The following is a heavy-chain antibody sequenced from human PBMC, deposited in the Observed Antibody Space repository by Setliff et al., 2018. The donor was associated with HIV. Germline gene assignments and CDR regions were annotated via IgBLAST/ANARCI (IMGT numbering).Heavy chain of an antibody. CDR2: FYYSGST. CDR3: ARRLVVVAAEDYFDS. V-gene: IGHV4-39*01. J-gene: IGHJ4*02. Sequence: SETLSLTCTVSGVSFGSSDYYRAWIRQPPGKGLEWIGSFYYSGSTYYNPSLKSRVTISVDTSKNQFSLKLRSVTAADTAVYYCARRLVVVAAEDYFDSWGQGALVTVSS. D-gene: IGHD2-15*01. CDR1: GVSFGSSDYY.